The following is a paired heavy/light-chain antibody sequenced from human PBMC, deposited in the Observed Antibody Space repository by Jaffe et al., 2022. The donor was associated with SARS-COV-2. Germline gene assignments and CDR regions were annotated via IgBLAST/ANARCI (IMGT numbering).Light chain of an antibody. CDR2: DAS. CDR1: QSVSSY. Sequence: EIVLTQSPATLSLSPGERATLSCRASQSVSSYLAWYQQKPGQAPRLLIYDASNRATGIPARFSGSGSGTDFTLTISSLEPEDFAVYYCQQRSNWRVTFGGGTKVEIK. CDR3: QQRSNWRVT. J-gene: IGKJ4*01. V-gene: IGKV3-11*01.
Heavy chain of an antibody. J-gene: IGHJ3*02. Sequence: QLQLQESGPGLVKPSETLSLTCTVSGGSISSSSYYWGWIRQPPGKGLEWIGSIYYSGSTYYNPSLKSRVTISVDTSKNQFSLKLSSVTAADTAVYYCARCPYDILTGWRPVGAFDIWGQGTMVTVSS. CDR2: IYYSGST. D-gene: IGHD3-9*01. CDR3: ARCPYDILTGWRPVGAFDI. V-gene: IGHV4-39*01. CDR1: GGSISSSSYY.